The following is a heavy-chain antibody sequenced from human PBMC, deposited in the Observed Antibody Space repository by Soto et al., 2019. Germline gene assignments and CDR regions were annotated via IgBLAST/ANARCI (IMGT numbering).Heavy chain of an antibody. J-gene: IGHJ6*02. Sequence: EVQLLESGGGLVQPGGSLRLSCAAAGFTFSNYALTWVRQSPGKGLEWVSTFSGSGGSTYYADSVRGRFTISRDNSKNTLFLQTNSLRGEDMAIYYCARDCTGDTCPCLVVWGQGTTVSVSS. CDR2: FSGSGGST. D-gene: IGHD2-8*01. CDR3: ARDCTGDTCPCLVV. V-gene: IGHV3-23*01. CDR1: GFTFSNYA.